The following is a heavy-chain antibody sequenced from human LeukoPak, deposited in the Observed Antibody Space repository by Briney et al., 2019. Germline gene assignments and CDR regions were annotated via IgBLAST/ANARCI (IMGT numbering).Heavy chain of an antibody. V-gene: IGHV4-59*01. CDR3: ARQKDDYGDYVGWFDP. Sequence: TSETLSLTCTVSGGSISSYYWSWIRQPPGKGLEWIGYIYYSGSTNYNPSHKSRVTISVDTSKNQFSLKLSSVTAADTAAYYCARQKDDYGDYVGWFDPWGQGTLVTVSS. J-gene: IGHJ5*02. D-gene: IGHD4-17*01. CDR1: GGSISSYY. CDR2: IYYSGST.